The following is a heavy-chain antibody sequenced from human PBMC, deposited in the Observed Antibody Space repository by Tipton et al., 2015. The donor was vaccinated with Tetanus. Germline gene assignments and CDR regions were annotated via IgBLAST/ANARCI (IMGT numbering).Heavy chain of an antibody. CDR1: GGSISSYY. D-gene: IGHD3-10*01. V-gene: IGHV4-4*07. CDR2: IYTSGST. J-gene: IGHJ3*02. CDR3: ARDLNYGSGSYKLGDAFDI. Sequence: TLSLTCTVSGGSISSYYWSWIRQPAGKGLEWIGRIYTSGSTNYNPSLKSRVTMSVDTSKNQFSLKLSSVTPADTAVYYCARDLNYGSGSYKLGDAFDIWGQGTMVTVSS.